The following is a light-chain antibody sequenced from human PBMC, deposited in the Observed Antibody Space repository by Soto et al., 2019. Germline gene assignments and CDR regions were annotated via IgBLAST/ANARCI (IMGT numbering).Light chain of an antibody. J-gene: IGKJ1*01. CDR3: QQYNNSPPDRT. CDR1: QSVGSN. CDR2: GAS. Sequence: EIVMTQSPATLSVSPGERATLSCRASQSVGSNLAWYRQKPGQAPRLLIYGASTRATGIPATFSGSGSGTEFTLTISSLQSEDFAIYFCQQYNNSPPDRTFGQGTKVEIK. V-gene: IGKV3-15*01.